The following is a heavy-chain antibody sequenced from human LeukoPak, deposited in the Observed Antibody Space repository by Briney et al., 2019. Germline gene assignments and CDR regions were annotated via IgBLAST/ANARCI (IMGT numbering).Heavy chain of an antibody. CDR2: IYHSAST. V-gene: IGHV4-38-2*01. D-gene: IGHD2-2*02. J-gene: IGHJ5*02. CDR1: GYSISSGYY. Sequence: SETLSLTCAVSGYSISSGYYWGWIRQPPGKGLEWIGSIYHSASTYYNPSLKSRVTISVDTSKNQFSLKLSSVTAADTAVYYCARQSPVVPAAIHGFDPWGQGTPVTVST. CDR3: ARQSPVVPAAIHGFDP.